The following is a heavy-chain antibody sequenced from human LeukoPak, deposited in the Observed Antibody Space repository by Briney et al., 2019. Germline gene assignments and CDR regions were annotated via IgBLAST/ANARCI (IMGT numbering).Heavy chain of an antibody. CDR2: IYYSGST. CDR3: ASPGGGPTDY. V-gene: IGHV4-39*01. CDR1: GSSISSGGYY. Sequence: SETLSLTCTVSGSSISSGGYYWSWIRQPPGKGREWIGSIYYSGSTYYNPSLKSRVTISVDTSKNQFSLRLSSVTAADTAVYYCASPGGGPTDYWGQGTLVTVSS. D-gene: IGHD3-16*01. J-gene: IGHJ4*02.